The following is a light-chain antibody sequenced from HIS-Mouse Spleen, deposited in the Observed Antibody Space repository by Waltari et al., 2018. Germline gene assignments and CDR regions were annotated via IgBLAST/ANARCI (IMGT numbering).Light chain of an antibody. CDR1: SSDVGGYNY. CDR3: SSYAGSNNFVV. J-gene: IGLJ2*01. Sequence: QSALTQPPSASGSPGQSVTISCPGTSSDVGGYNYASLYQQHPGKAPKLMIYEVSKRPSGVPDRFSGSKSGNTASLTVSGLQAEDEADYYCSSYAGSNNFVVFGGGTKLTVL. V-gene: IGLV2-8*01. CDR2: EVS.